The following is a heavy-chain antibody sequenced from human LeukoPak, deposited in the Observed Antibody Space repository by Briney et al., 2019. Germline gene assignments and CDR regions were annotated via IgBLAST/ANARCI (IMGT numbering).Heavy chain of an antibody. J-gene: IGHJ4*02. CDR2: ISSNGGST. CDR1: GFTFSSYA. Sequence: GGSLRLSCAASGFTFSSYAMQWVRRAPGKGLEYVSAISSNGGSTYYANSVNGRFTIFRDNSKNTLYLQMGSLRAEDMAVYYCARGTHLWFGELLPFDYWGQGTLVTVSS. D-gene: IGHD3-10*01. CDR3: ARGTHLWFGELLPFDY. V-gene: IGHV3-64*01.